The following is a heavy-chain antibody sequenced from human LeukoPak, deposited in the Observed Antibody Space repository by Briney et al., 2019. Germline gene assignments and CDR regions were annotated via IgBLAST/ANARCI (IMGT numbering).Heavy chain of an antibody. CDR2: IASDGGNK. CDR1: GFTFSYYG. Sequence: PGGSLRLSCAASGFTFSYYGMHWVRQAPGKGLEWVSVIASDGGNKYYADSVRGRFTISRDNSKNTLNLQMNSLRAEDTAVYYCARSDCDTSGYYYVGYWGQGTLVTVSS. CDR3: ARSDCDTSGYYYVGY. D-gene: IGHD3-22*01. J-gene: IGHJ4*02. V-gene: IGHV3-30*03.